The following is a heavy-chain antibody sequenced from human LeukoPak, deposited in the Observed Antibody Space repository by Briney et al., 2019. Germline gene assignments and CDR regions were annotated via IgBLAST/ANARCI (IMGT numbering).Heavy chain of an antibody. D-gene: IGHD4-23*01. V-gene: IGHV3-21*01. CDR1: GFTFTSYS. J-gene: IGHJ4*02. CDR3: ARPNTGDYGGNFDY. Sequence: PGGSLRLSCAASGFTFTSYSMYWVRQAPGKGLEWVSSISRSSRSSTYMYYADSVKGRFTISRDDAKNSLYLQMNSLRAEDTAMYYCARPNTGDYGGNFDYWGQGTLVTVSS. CDR2: ISRSSRSSTYM.